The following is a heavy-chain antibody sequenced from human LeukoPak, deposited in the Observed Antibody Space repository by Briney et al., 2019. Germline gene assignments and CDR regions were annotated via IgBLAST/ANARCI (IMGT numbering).Heavy chain of an antibody. Sequence: SETLSLTCNVSGVSISSSSYYWGWIRQPPGKGLEWIGYIYYSGSTNYNPSLKSRVTISVDTSKNQFSLKLSSVTAADTAVYYCARWLGSPTPGNYYYYMDVWGKGTTVTVSS. D-gene: IGHD2-2*03. V-gene: IGHV4-61*05. J-gene: IGHJ6*03. CDR3: ARWLGSPTPGNYYYYMDV. CDR1: GVSISSSSYY. CDR2: IYYSGST.